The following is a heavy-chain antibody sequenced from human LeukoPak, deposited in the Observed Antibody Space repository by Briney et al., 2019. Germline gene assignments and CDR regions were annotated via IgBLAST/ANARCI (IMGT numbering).Heavy chain of an antibody. Sequence: GGSLRLSCAASGFTVSSNYMSWVRQAPGKGLEWVSVISTSGSTYYADSVKGRFTISRDNAKNSLYLQMNSLRAEDTAVYYCARDRRDSSGYYYGHKYYFDYWGQGTLVTVSS. J-gene: IGHJ4*02. CDR3: ARDRRDSSGYYYGHKYYFDY. D-gene: IGHD3-22*01. CDR1: GFTVSSNY. V-gene: IGHV3-66*01. CDR2: ISTSGST.